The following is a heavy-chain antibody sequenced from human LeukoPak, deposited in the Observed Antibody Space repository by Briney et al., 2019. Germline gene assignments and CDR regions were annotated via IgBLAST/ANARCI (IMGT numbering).Heavy chain of an antibody. CDR3: ARIMVRGVSIDY. D-gene: IGHD3-10*01. CDR1: GFIFSSYA. Sequence: GGSLRLSCAASGFIFSSYAMSWVRQAPGKGLEWVSIISGSLGVTNYGDSVKGRFTISRDNSKNTLYLQMNSLRAEDTAVYYCARIMVRGVSIDYWGQGTLVTVSS. J-gene: IGHJ4*02. CDR2: ISGSLGVT. V-gene: IGHV3-23*01.